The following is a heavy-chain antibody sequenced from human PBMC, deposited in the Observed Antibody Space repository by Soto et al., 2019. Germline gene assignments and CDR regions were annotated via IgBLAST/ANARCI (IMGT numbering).Heavy chain of an antibody. D-gene: IGHD5-18*01. CDR2: IWYDGTNA. J-gene: IGHJ6*02. CDR3: ARVEAPLIHSDHYYYGMDV. V-gene: IGHV3-33*01. Sequence: QVHLVESGGGVARPGRSLRLACEASGFTFSTYGMHWVRQAPGKGLQWVAVIWYDGTNAYYADSVKGRFTISRDNSKDTLYLEMNNLRTEDTAVYYCARVEAPLIHSDHYYYGMDVWGQGTTVTV. CDR1: GFTFSTYG.